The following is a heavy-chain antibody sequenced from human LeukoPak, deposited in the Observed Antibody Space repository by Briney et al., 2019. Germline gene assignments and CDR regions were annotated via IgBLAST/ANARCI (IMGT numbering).Heavy chain of an antibody. V-gene: IGHV3-21*01. Sequence: GGSLRLSCAASGITFSSYEMNWVRQAPGKGLEWVSSISSSSSYIYYADSVKGRFTISRDNAKNSLYLQMNSLRAEDTAVYYCARGEDKRSSVFGIAASTWGQGTLVTVSS. D-gene: IGHD6-13*01. CDR1: GITFSSYE. CDR3: ARGEDKRSSVFGIAAST. J-gene: IGHJ5*02. CDR2: ISSSSSYI.